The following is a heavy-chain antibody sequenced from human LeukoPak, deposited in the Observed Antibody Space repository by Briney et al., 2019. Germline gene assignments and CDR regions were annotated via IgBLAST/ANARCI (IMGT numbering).Heavy chain of an antibody. CDR1: GFTFSSYA. V-gene: IGHV3-30-3*01. D-gene: IGHD3-22*01. CDR2: ISYDGSNK. CDR3: AREYDSSGYYYENWFDP. Sequence: GRSLRLSCAASGFTFSSYAMHWVRQAPGKGLEWVAVISYDGSNKYYADSVKGRLTISRDNSKNTLYLQMNSLRAEDTAVYYCAREYDSSGYYYENWFDPWGQGTLVTVSS. J-gene: IGHJ5*02.